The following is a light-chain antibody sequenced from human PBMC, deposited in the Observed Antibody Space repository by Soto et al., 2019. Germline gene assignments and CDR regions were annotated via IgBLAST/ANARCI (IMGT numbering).Light chain of an antibody. CDR3: QQYNSFPLT. CDR1: QSISTW. CDR2: KAS. V-gene: IGKV1-5*03. Sequence: IQMTQSPSTLSASVGDRVTITCRASQSISTWLAWYQQKPGKAPNLLIYKASNLESGVPSRFSGSGSGTEFTLTISCLQPDDFATYYCQQYNSFPLTFGGGTKVEIE. J-gene: IGKJ4*01.